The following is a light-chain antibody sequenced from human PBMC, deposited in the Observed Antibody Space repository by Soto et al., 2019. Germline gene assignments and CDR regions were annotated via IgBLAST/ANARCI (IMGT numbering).Light chain of an antibody. CDR3: QSYDSSLSVV. CDR2: GNI. J-gene: IGLJ2*01. Sequence: QSVLTQPPSVSGTPGQRVTISCTGSISNIGAGYDVHWYQHLPGTASKLLIYGNINRPSGVPDRFSGSKSDTSASLAITGLQAEDEADYYCQSYDSSLSVVFGGGTKLTVL. CDR1: ISNIGAGYD. V-gene: IGLV1-40*01.